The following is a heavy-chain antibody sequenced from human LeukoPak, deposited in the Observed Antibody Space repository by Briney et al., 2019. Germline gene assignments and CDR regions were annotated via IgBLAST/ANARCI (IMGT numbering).Heavy chain of an antibody. CDR3: ARVSTMDGMDV. J-gene: IGHJ6*02. CDR2: INHSGST. V-gene: IGHV4-34*01. Sequence: PSETLSLTCAVYGGSFSGYYWSWIRQPPGKGLEWIGEINHSGSTNYNPSLKSRVTISVDTSKNQFSLKLSSVTAADTAVYYCARVSTMDGMDVWGQGTTVTVSS. D-gene: IGHD3-10*01. CDR1: GGSFSGYY.